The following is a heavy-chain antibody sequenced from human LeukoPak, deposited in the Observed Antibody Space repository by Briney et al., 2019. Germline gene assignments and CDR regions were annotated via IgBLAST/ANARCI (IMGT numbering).Heavy chain of an antibody. J-gene: IGHJ4*02. CDR2: SYSGGST. V-gene: IGHV3-53*01. Sequence: TAGSLLLLCSASGFTFSSNYMSWVRPAPGKGLELVSVSYSGGSTYYPHSVNGRFTISRDNYTDTLYLQMNSLIADDTAVYYCARAFYDSSGYYYFYWGQGTLVTVSS. CDR1: GFTFSSNY. D-gene: IGHD3-22*01. CDR3: ARAFYDSSGYYYFY.